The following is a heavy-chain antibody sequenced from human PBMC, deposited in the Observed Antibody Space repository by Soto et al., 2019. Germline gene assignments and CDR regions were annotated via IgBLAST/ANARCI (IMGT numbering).Heavy chain of an antibody. Sequence: ELHLVESGGGVVQPGGSLRLYCAASGFSFSEYWMHWVRQAPGKGLEWVSRMQSDGFCISYADAVKGRFTISRDNAKNTLYLQMNTLRVEDTAVYISAKFLHSGYDSEYWGQGTLVTVSS. CDR1: GFSFSEYW. V-gene: IGHV3-74*01. J-gene: IGHJ4*02. D-gene: IGHD5-12*01. CDR2: MQSDGFCI. CDR3: AKFLHSGYDSEY.